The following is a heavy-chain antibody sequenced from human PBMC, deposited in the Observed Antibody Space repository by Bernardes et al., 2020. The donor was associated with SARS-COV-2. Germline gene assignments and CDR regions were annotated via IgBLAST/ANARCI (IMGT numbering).Heavy chain of an antibody. Sequence: SETLSLTCTVSGGSISSSSYYWGWIRQPPGKGLEWIGSIYYSGSTYYNPSLKSRVTISVDTSKNQFSLKLSSVTAADTAVYSCARHETVDMPTPLAGMDVWGQGTTVTVSS. CDR2: IYYSGST. D-gene: IGHD4-17*01. CDR1: GGSISSSSYY. V-gene: IGHV4-39*01. CDR3: ARHETVDMPTPLAGMDV. J-gene: IGHJ6*02.